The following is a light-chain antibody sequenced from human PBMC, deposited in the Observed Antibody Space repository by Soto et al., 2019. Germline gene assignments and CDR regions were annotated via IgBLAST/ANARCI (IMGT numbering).Light chain of an antibody. Sequence: QSALTQPASVSGSPGQSITISCTGTSSDVGGYNYVSWYQQHPGKAPKLMIYDVNNRPSGVSNRFSGSKSGNTASLTISGLQAEDGADYYCSSYTSSSTLVFGTGTKVTVL. J-gene: IGLJ1*01. CDR2: DVN. CDR1: SSDVGGYNY. CDR3: SSYTSSSTLV. V-gene: IGLV2-14*01.